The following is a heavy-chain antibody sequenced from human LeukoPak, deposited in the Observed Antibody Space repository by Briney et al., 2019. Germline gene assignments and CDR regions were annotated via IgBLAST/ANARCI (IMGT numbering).Heavy chain of an antibody. CDR1: GFMFSYYG. D-gene: IGHD3-22*01. CDR2: ISSDGKMK. Sequence: PGGSLRLSCAASGFMFSYYGMHWVRQAPGKGLEWVAIISSDGKMKYYADSVKGRFTIFRENSENTLSLQLHSLRVEDTAIYYCARDGYYDGTGYYPYYYYGMDVWGQGTAVTVSS. CDR3: ARDGYYDGTGYYPYYYYGMDV. J-gene: IGHJ6*02. V-gene: IGHV3-30*03.